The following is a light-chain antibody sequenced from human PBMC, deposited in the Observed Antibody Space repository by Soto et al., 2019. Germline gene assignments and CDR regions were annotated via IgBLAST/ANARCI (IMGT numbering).Light chain of an antibody. CDR1: QSISDT. V-gene: IGKV3D-15*01. CDR2: GAS. J-gene: IGKJ1*01. Sequence: IVMTQSPATLSVSPGGRATLSCRASQSISDTLAWYQQKPGQAPRLLIYGASSRATGIPDRFSGSGSGTKIPLTISSLQPEEFATYYCQQVNSYPWTFGQGTKVDIK. CDR3: QQVNSYPWT.